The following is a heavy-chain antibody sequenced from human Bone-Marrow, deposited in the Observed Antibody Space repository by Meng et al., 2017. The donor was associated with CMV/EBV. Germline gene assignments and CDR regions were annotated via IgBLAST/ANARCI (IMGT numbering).Heavy chain of an antibody. D-gene: IGHD3-3*01. J-gene: IGHJ5*02. V-gene: IGHV1-2*02. CDR2: INPNSGGT. Sequence: WVRQSPGHGLEWMGWINPNSGGTNYAQKFQGRVTMTRDTSISTAYMELSRLRSDDTAVYYCARENGNARPYYDFWSGYYTVNWFDPWGQGTLVTVSS. CDR3: ARENGNARPYYDFWSGYYTVNWFDP.